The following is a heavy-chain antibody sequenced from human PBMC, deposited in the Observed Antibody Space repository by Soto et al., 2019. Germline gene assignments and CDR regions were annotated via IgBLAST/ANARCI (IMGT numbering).Heavy chain of an antibody. V-gene: IGHV6-1*01. D-gene: IGHD3-22*01. CDR2: TYYRSKWYN. CDR3: ARLRGHSRLNY. CDR1: GDSVSSNSVV. J-gene: IGHJ4*02. Sequence: SQTLSLTCAISGDSVSSNSVVWNWIRQSPSRGLEWLGRTYYRSKWYNDYAESVKSRISINPDTSKNQFSLHLNSVTPEDTAVYYCARLRGHSRLNYWGQGTLVPASS.